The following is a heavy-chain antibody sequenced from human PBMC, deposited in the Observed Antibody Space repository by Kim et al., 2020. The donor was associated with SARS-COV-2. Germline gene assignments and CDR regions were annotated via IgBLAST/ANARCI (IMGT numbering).Heavy chain of an antibody. CDR3: ARGVLRGYYFDY. V-gene: IGHV3-7*03. D-gene: IGHD3-22*01. Sequence: YSVTAGKGRFTHPRDNAKNSLYLQMNSLRAADTAVYYCARGVLRGYYFDYWGQGTLVTVSS. J-gene: IGHJ4*02.